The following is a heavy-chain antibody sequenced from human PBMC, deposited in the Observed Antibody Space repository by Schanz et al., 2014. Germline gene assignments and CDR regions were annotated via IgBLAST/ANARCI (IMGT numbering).Heavy chain of an antibody. CDR3: AKDHPSSGWPAFDV. Sequence: VKLVESGGGVVRPGGSLRLSCAGSGFPVNNYAMNWVRQAPGRGLEWVSGITRQGTTYYADFVKGRFSISRDLSSNTLYLQMNSLRADDSAIYYCAKDHPSSGWPAFDVWGQGTLATVSS. CDR1: GFPVNNYA. V-gene: IGHV3-23*04. J-gene: IGHJ4*02. CDR2: ITRQGTT. D-gene: IGHD6-19*01.